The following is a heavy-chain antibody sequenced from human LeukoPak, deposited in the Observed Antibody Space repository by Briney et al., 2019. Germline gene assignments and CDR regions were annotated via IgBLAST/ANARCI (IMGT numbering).Heavy chain of an antibody. Sequence: PGGSLRLSCAVSGFTFSSYAMSWVRQAPGKGLESFSAISGSGASTYYADAVKGRFIISRDNSRNTLYLQMHSLGAEDTAVYYCSSTLVRGDPNMDVWGQGTTVTVS. CDR3: SSTLVRGDPNMDV. CDR1: GFTFSSYA. CDR2: ISGSGAST. J-gene: IGHJ6*02. V-gene: IGHV3-23*01. D-gene: IGHD3-10*01.